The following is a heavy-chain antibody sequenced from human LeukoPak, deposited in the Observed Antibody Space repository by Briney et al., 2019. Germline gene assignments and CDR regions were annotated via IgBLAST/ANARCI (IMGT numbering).Heavy chain of an antibody. Sequence: GGSLRLSYAASGFTFSGYWMHWVRQAPGKGLEWVSRINIDGATTNYADSVKGRFTISRDNAKNTLHLQMNSLRADDTAVYYCVRGAVGTGVWFDPWGQGTLVTVSS. V-gene: IGHV3-74*01. CDR3: VRGAVGTGVWFDP. CDR2: INIDGATT. CDR1: GFTFSGYW. J-gene: IGHJ5*02. D-gene: IGHD1-26*01.